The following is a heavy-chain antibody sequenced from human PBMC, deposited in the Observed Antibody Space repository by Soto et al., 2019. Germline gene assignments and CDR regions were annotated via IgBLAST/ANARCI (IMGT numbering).Heavy chain of an antibody. CDR3: ARRYKSAGWLEP. CDR1: GYSFATYA. CDR2: INPATGNT. Sequence: QVPLVQSGAEVKKPGTSVKVSCKASGYSFATYAIHWVRQAPGQGLEWMGWINPATGNTEYSDKFQDRVTFTRDTSATTAWMALRGLRSEDTAVYYWARRYKSAGWLEPWGQGTLVTVSS. V-gene: IGHV1-3*01. D-gene: IGHD1-1*01. J-gene: IGHJ5*02.